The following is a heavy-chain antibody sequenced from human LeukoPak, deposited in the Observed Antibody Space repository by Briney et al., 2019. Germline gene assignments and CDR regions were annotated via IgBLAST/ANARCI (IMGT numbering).Heavy chain of an antibody. CDR3: TYGSGSYANH. CDR2: ISSSSSTI. J-gene: IGHJ5*02. D-gene: IGHD3-10*01. Sequence: GVSLRLSCAASGFTFSSYSMNWVRQAPGKGLEWVSYISSSSSTIYYADSVKGRFTISRDNAKNSLYLQMNSLRAEDTAVYYCTYGSGSYANHWGQGTLVTVSS. V-gene: IGHV3-48*01. CDR1: GFTFSSYS.